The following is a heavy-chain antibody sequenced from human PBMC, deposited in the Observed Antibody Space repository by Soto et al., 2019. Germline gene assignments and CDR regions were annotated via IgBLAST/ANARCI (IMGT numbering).Heavy chain of an antibody. CDR2: IYYSGST. V-gene: IGHV4-39*01. CDR1: GGSISSSSYY. J-gene: IGHJ4*02. D-gene: IGHD6-19*01. CDR3: ARLSRIAVAETIY. Sequence: SETLSLTCTVSGGSISSSSYYWGWIRQPPGKGLEWIGSIYYSGSTYYNPSLKSRVTISVDTSKNQFSLKLSSVTAADTAVYYCARLSRIAVAETIYWGQGTLVTVSS.